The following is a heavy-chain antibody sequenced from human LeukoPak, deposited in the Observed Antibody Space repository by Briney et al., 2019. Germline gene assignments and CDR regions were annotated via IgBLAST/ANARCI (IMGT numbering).Heavy chain of an antibody. Sequence: KPGGSLRLXCAASGFTFSSYSMNWVRQAPGKGLEWVSSISSSSSYIYYADSVKGRFTISRDNAKNSLYLQMNSLRAEDTAVYYCARDLGSQCIAVARSSQGTGYWGQGTLVTVSS. V-gene: IGHV3-21*01. D-gene: IGHD6-19*01. J-gene: IGHJ4*02. CDR3: ARDLGSQCIAVARSSQGTGY. CDR2: ISSSSSYI. CDR1: GFTFSSYS.